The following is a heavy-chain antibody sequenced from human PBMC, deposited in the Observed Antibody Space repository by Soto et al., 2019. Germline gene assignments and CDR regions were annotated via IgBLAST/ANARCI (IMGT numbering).Heavy chain of an antibody. CDR3: AKDCLPTVTTFGGMDV. V-gene: IGHV3-43*01. CDR2: ISWDGGST. Sequence: GGSLRLSCAASGFTFDDYTMHWVRQAPGKGLEWVSLISWDGGSTYYADSVKGRFTISRDNSKNSLYLQMNSLRTEDTALYYCAKDCLPTVTTFGGMDVWGQGTTITVSS. J-gene: IGHJ6*02. D-gene: IGHD4-4*01. CDR1: GFTFDDYT.